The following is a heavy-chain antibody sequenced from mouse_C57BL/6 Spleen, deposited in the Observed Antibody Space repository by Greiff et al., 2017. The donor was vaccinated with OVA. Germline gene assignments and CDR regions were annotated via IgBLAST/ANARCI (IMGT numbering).Heavy chain of an antibody. CDR3: TIYDGYYRYFDV. D-gene: IGHD2-3*01. J-gene: IGHJ1*03. CDR1: GYTFTSYW. CDR2: IYPGNSDT. V-gene: IGHV1-5*01. Sequence: VQLQQSGTVLARPGASVKMSCKTSGYTFTSYWMHWVKQRPGQGLEWIGAIYPGNSDTSYNQKFKGKAKLTAVTSASTAYMELSSLTNEDSAVYYCTIYDGYYRYFDVWGTGTTVTVSS.